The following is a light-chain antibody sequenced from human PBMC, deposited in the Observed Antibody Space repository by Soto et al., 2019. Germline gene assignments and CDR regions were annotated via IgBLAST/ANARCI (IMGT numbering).Light chain of an antibody. J-gene: IGKJ5*01. CDR2: DAS. V-gene: IGKV3-11*01. CDR3: QHYAGGSPIT. CDR1: QSVSSY. Sequence: EVVLTQSPVTLSLSPGERATLSCRSSQSVSSYLAWYQQKPGQAPRLLIYDASNRATGIPARFSGSGSGTDFTLTISRLEPEDFALYYCQHYAGGSPITFGQGTRLEIK.